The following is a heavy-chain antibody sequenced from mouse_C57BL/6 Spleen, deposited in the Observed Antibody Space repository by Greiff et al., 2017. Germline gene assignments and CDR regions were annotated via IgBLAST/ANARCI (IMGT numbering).Heavy chain of an antibody. J-gene: IGHJ2*01. CDR2: INPNNGGT. Sequence: VQLQQSGPELVKPGASVKISCKASGYTFTDYYMNWVKQSHGKSLEWIGDINPNNGGTSYNQKFKGKATLTVDKSSSTAYMELRSLTSEDSAVYYCARGGLYGSSPFDYWGQGTTLTVSS. CDR1: GYTFTDYY. D-gene: IGHD1-1*01. CDR3: ARGGLYGSSPFDY. V-gene: IGHV1-26*01.